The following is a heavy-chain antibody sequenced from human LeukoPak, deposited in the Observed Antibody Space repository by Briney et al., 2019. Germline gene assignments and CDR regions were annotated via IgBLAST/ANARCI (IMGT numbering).Heavy chain of an antibody. Sequence: GGSLRLSCAASGFIFNNYAMHWARQAPGKGLEWVAVISYDGSNKDYPDSVKGRFTISRDNSKNTLYLHMNSLRAEDTAVYYCAKGYYGSGSYGWFDPWGQGTLVTVSS. J-gene: IGHJ5*02. D-gene: IGHD3-10*01. V-gene: IGHV3-30*04. CDR3: AKGYYGSGSYGWFDP. CDR2: ISYDGSNK. CDR1: GFIFNNYA.